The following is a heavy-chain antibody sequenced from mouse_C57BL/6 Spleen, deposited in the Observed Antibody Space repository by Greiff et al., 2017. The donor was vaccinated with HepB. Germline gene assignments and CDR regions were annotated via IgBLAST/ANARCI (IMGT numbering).Heavy chain of an antibody. J-gene: IGHJ2*01. V-gene: IGHV1-42*01. CDR2: INPSTGGT. CDR3: ARWPDY. Sequence: EVKLQQSGPELVKPGASVKISCKASGYSFTGYYMNWVKQSPEKSLEWIGEINPSTGGTTYNQKFKAKATLTVDKSSSTAYMQLKSLTSEDSAVYYCARWPDYWGQGTTLTVSS. CDR1: GYSFTGYY.